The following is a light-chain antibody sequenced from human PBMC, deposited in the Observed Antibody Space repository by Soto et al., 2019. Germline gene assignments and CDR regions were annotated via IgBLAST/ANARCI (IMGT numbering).Light chain of an antibody. V-gene: IGKV3-20*01. CDR1: QTISRSS. J-gene: IGKJ1*01. Sequence: ETVFSQAPGTLSFSPGRSATLSCWASQTISRSSLAWYQHKPGQGPRLLIYETSTRATGVPDRFSGRGSGTDFTLTISGLEAEDVAVYFCQQYGNLPWTLGPGTKVDIK. CDR2: ETS. CDR3: QQYGNLPWT.